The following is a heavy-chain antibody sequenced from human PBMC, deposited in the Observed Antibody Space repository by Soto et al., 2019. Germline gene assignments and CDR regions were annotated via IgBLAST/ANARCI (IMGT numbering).Heavy chain of an antibody. Sequence: QVTLKESGPVLVKPTETLTLTCTVSCFSLSNARMGVSWIRQPPGKALEWLAHIFSNDEKSYSTSLKSRLTISKDTSKSPVVLTMPNMDPVDTAKYYLARGATPPEHYNGFDPWGQGTLVTVSS. V-gene: IGHV2-26*01. J-gene: IGHJ5*02. CDR1: CFSLSNARMG. CDR3: ARGATPPEHYNGFDP. CDR2: IFSNDEK. D-gene: IGHD1-26*01.